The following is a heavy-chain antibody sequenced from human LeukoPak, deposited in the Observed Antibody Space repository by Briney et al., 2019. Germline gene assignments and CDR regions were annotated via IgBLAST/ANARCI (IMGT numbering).Heavy chain of an antibody. V-gene: IGHV1-2*02. D-gene: IGHD2-15*01. Sequence: ASVKVSCKASGYTFTGYYMHWVRQAPGQGLEWVGWINPNSGGTNYAQKFQGRVTMTRDTSISTAYMELSRLRSDDTAVYYCARGRYCSSTRSRYCSGGSFLYFDYWGQGTLVTVSS. CDR3: ARGRYCSSTRSRYCSGGSFLYFDY. CDR2: INPNSGGT. CDR1: GYTFTGYY. J-gene: IGHJ4*02.